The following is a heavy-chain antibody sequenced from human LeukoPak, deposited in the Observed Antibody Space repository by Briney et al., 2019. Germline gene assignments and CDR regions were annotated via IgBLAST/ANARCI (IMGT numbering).Heavy chain of an antibody. CDR3: ARERGSGSAFDY. V-gene: IGHV1-46*01. Sequence: GASVKVSRKASGYTFTTYYIHWVRQAPGQGLEWMGVINPGGGSTSYAQKFQGRVTMTRDTSASTVSMELSSLRSEDTAVYYCARERGSGSAFDYWGQGTLVTVS. J-gene: IGHJ4*02. CDR2: INPGGGST. D-gene: IGHD1-26*01. CDR1: GYTFTTYY.